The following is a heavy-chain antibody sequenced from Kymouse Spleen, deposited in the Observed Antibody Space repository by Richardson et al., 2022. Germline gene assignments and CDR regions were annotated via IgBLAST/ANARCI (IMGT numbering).Heavy chain of an antibody. V-gene: IGHV4-39*01. J-gene: IGHJ6*02. CDR3: ARQGSTSYYYYYGMDV. Sequence: QLQLQESGPGLVKPSETLSLTCTVSGGSISSSSYYWGWIRQPPGKGLEWIGSIYYSGSTYYNPSLKSRVTISVDTSKNQFSLKLSSVTAADTAVYYCARQGSTSYYYYYGMDVWGQGTTVTVSS. CDR2: IYYSGST. CDR1: GGSISSSSYY. D-gene: IGHD3-16*02,IGHD4-17*01,IGHD4-23*01.